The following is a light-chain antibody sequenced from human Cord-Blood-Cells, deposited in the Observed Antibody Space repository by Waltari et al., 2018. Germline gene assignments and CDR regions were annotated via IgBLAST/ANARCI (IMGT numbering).Light chain of an antibody. J-gene: IGLJ3*02. V-gene: IGLV2-11*01. CDR2: DVS. CDR3: CSYAGSYTWV. CDR1: SSDVVGYNY. Sequence: QSALTHPRSVSGSPGRPFTISCPGPSSDVVGYNYVSWYQQHPGKAPKLMIYDVSKRPSGVPDRFSGSKSGNTASLTISGLQAEDEADYYCCSYAGSYTWVFGGGTKLTVL.